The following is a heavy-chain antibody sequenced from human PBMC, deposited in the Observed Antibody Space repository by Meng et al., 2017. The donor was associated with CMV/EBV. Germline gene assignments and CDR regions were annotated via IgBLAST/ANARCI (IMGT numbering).Heavy chain of an antibody. D-gene: IGHD3-10*01. CDR2: IYHSGGT. Sequence: GSLRLSCTVSGYSISSGYYWGWIRQPPGKGLEWIGSIYHSGGTYYNPSLKSRVTISVDTSKNQFSLKLSSVTAADTAVYYCARLRGRYWFDPWGQGTLVTVSS. CDR1: GYSISSGYY. J-gene: IGHJ5*02. CDR3: ARLRGRYWFDP. V-gene: IGHV4-38-2*02.